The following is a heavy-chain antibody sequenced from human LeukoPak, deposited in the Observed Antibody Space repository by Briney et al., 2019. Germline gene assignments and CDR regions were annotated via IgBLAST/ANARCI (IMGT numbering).Heavy chain of an antibody. Sequence: GGSLRLSCAASGFTFSSYAMHWVRQAPGKGLEWVAVISYDGSNKYYADSVKGRFTISRDNSKNTLYLQMNSLRAEDTAVYYCAKSLVAEEYYFDYWGQGTLVTVSS. CDR1: GFTFSSYA. J-gene: IGHJ4*02. CDR2: ISYDGSNK. CDR3: AKSLVAEEYYFDY. V-gene: IGHV3-30-3*02. D-gene: IGHD2-15*01.